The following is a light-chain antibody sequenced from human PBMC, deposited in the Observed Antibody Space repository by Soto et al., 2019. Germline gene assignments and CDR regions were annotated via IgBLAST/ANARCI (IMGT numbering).Light chain of an antibody. Sequence: DIQMTQSPSTLSASVGDRVTITCRASQYIHNYLAWYQQKPGEAPKLLIYEAANLESGVPSRFSGSGTGTEFMVTSSGLQADDVVNYYCQHSNNYPWTFGQGTRVEI. CDR2: EAA. V-gene: IGKV1-5*03. J-gene: IGKJ1*01. CDR1: QYIHNY. CDR3: QHSNNYPWT.